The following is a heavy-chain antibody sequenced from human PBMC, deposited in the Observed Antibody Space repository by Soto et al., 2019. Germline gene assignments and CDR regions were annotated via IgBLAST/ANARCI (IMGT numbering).Heavy chain of an antibody. D-gene: IGHD5-18*01. Sequence: GGSLRLSCAASGSTFSSYGMHWVRQAPGKGLEWVAVISYDGSNKYYADSVKGRFTISRDNSKNTLYLQMNSLRAEDTAVYYCAKQYYNYGPSPAGFYYWGQGTLVTVS. CDR1: GSTFSSYG. V-gene: IGHV3-30*18. CDR3: AKQYYNYGPSPAGFYY. CDR2: ISYDGSNK. J-gene: IGHJ4*02.